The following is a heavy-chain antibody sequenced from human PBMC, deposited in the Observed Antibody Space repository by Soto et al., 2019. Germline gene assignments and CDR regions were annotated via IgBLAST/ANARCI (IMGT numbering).Heavy chain of an antibody. Sequence: GGSLRLSCAASGFTFSSYSMNWVRQAPGKGLEWVSSISSSSSYIYYADSVKGRFTISRDNAKNSLYLQMNSLRAEDTAVYYCARSHEWNRIAAAGTYEDYYYGMDVWGQGTTVTVSS. CDR1: GFTFSSYS. J-gene: IGHJ6*02. V-gene: IGHV3-21*01. CDR2: ISSSSSYI. D-gene: IGHD6-13*01. CDR3: ARSHEWNRIAAAGTYEDYYYGMDV.